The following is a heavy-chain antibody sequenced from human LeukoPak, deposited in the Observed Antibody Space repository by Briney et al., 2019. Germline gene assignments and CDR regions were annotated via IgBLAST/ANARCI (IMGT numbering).Heavy chain of an antibody. D-gene: IGHD3-9*01. V-gene: IGHV4-39*01. J-gene: IGHJ4*02. Sequence: SETLSLTCTVSGGSISSSTYYWGWIRQPPGKGLEWIGSIYHSGSTYYNPSLKSRVTISVDTSKNQFSLKLSSVTAADTAVYYCARHHLIDWSPAVDYWGQGTLVTVSS. CDR1: GGSISSSTYY. CDR3: ARHHLIDWSPAVDY. CDR2: IYHSGST.